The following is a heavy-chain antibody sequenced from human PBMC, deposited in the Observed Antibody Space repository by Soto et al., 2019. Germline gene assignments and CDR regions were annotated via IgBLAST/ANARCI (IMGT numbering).Heavy chain of an antibody. Sequence: GGSLRLSCAASGFTFSSYSMNWVRQAPGKGLEWVSSISSSSSYIYYADSVKGRFTISRDNAKNSLYLQMNSLRAEDTAVYYCARDAFLGEDIVEGTDVWGQGTTVTVSS. CDR1: GFTFSSYS. J-gene: IGHJ6*02. D-gene: IGHD2-15*01. CDR2: ISSSSSYI. V-gene: IGHV3-21*01. CDR3: ARDAFLGEDIVEGTDV.